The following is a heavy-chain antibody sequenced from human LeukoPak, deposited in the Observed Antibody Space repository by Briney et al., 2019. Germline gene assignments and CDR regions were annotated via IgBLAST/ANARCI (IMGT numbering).Heavy chain of an antibody. D-gene: IGHD1-14*01. CDR2: IYTSGST. CDR3: AREETENYYYYYYMDV. Sequence: SETLSLTCTVSGGSISSYYWSWIRQPAGKGLEWIGRIYTSGSTNYNPSLKSRVTISVDTSKNQFSLKLSSVTAADTAVYYCAREETENYYYYYYMDVWGKGTTVTVSS. J-gene: IGHJ6*03. V-gene: IGHV4-4*07. CDR1: GGSISSYY.